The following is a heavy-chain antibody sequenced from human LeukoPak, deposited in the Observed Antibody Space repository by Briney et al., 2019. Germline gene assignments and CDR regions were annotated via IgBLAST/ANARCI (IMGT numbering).Heavy chain of an antibody. J-gene: IGHJ4*02. CDR3: ARGARITMIEVVMPGYFDY. CDR1: GGSFSGYY. V-gene: IGHV4-34*01. CDR2: INHSGST. D-gene: IGHD3-22*01. Sequence: SETLSLTCAVYGGSFSGYYGSWIRQPPGKGLEWIGEINHSGSTNYNPSLKSRVTISVDTSKNQFSLRLSSVTAADTAVYYCARGARITMIEVVMPGYFDYWGQGILVTVSS.